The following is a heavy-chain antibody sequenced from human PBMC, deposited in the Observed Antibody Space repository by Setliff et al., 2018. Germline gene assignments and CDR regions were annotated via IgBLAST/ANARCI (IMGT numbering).Heavy chain of an antibody. V-gene: IGHV4-61*09. CDR3: ARGTFDTSGYFPYPIGY. CDR1: GDSISSRRNY. Sequence: SETLSLTCTVSGDSISSRRNYWGWFRQPAGKELEWIGQIYTSWSTNYNPSLKSRVTISVDTSKNQFSLNLSSVTAADTAVYYCARGTFDTSGYFPYPIGYWGQGTLVTVSS. J-gene: IGHJ4*02. D-gene: IGHD3-22*01. CDR2: IYTSWST.